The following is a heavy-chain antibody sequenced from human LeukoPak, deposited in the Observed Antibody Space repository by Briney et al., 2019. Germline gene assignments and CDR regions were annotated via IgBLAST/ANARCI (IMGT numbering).Heavy chain of an antibody. D-gene: IGHD3-10*01. Sequence: ASVKVSCKASGGTFSSYAISWVRQAPGQGLEWMGGIIPILGTANYAQKFQGRVTITADESTSTAYMELSSLRSEDTAVYYCARVEPGAQRFGAFDIWGQGTMVTVSS. V-gene: IGHV1-69*01. CDR3: ARVEPGAQRFGAFDI. CDR1: GGTFSSYA. J-gene: IGHJ3*02. CDR2: IIPILGTA.